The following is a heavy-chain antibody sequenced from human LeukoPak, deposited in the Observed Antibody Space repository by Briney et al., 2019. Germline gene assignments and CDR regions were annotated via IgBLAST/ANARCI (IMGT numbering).Heavy chain of an antibody. V-gene: IGHV3-23*01. J-gene: IGHJ2*01. CDR3: TYSSFWGRTWYFDL. D-gene: IGHD7-27*01. CDR1: GSIFSTYT. Sequence: GGSLRLSCSASGSIFSTYTMNWVRQAPGKGLEWVAAIGASGGTTEYADSLKGRFTISRDNSKKTVDLQMNSLTAVDTAVYYCTYSSFWGRTWYFDLWGRGTLVTVSS. CDR2: IGASGGTT.